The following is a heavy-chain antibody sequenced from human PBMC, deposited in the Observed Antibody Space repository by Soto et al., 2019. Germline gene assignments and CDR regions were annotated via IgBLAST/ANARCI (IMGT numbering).Heavy chain of an antibody. D-gene: IGHD4-4*01. Sequence: SETLSLTCTVSGGAVSSGTYYWSWIRQPPGKGLEWIGHIYFTGSTNYNPSLKSRVTMSLDTSMNQFSLKLSSVTAADTAVYYCTRGPTTVQWFDXWGLGTLVTVSX. CDR2: IYFTGST. CDR3: TRGPTTVQWFDX. V-gene: IGHV4-61*01. CDR1: GGAVSSGTYY. J-gene: IGHJ5*02.